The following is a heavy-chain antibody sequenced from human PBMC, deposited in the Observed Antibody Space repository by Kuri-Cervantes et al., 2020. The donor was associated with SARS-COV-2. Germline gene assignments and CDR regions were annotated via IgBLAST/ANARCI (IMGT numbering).Heavy chain of an antibody. Sequence: ASVKVSCKASGYTFTSYYMHWVRQAPGQGLEWMGIINPSGGSTSYAQKFQGRVTMTRDTSTSTVYMELSSLRSEDTAVYYCAREKGGCSGGSCFYFDYWGQGTLVTVSS. CDR3: AREKGGCSGGSCFYFDY. D-gene: IGHD2-15*01. V-gene: IGHV1-46*01. CDR2: INPSGGST. J-gene: IGHJ4*02. CDR1: GYTFTSYY.